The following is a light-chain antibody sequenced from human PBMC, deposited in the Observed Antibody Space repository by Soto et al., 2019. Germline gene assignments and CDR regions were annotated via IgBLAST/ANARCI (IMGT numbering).Light chain of an antibody. V-gene: IGKV1-5*03. CDR3: QQYNTYSGT. J-gene: IGKJ1*01. Sequence: DIQMTQSPSTLSASVGDRFTITCRASQSISSWLAWYQQKPGKAPKLLIYKASSLESGVPSRFSGSGSGTEFTLTISSLQPEDVATYYCQQYNTYSGTFGQGTKVDI. CDR1: QSISSW. CDR2: KAS.